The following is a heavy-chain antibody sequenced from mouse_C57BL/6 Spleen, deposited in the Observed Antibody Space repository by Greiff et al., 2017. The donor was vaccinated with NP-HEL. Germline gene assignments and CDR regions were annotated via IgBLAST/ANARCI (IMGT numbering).Heavy chain of an antibody. CDR1: GYAFSSYW. CDR2: IYPGDGDT. Sequence: QVQLKQSGAELVKPGASVKISCKASGYAFSSYWMNWVKQRPGKGLEWIGQIYPGDGDTNYNGKFKGKATLTADKSSSTAYMQLSSLTSEDSAVYFCARCSYGSPLGYFDVWGTGTTVTVSS. D-gene: IGHD1-1*01. V-gene: IGHV1-80*01. CDR3: ARCSYGSPLGYFDV. J-gene: IGHJ1*03.